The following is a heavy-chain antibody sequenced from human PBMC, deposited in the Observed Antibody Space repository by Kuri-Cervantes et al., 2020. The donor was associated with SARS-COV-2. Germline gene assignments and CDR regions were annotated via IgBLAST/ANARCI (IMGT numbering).Heavy chain of an antibody. Sequence: SETLSLTCAISGDTVSSNSASWNWIRQSPSRGLEWLGRTLFKSKWSFDYAVSMRSRITISPATSRNQFSLQLKSVTPDDTAVYYCSRDLLAGRREFDYWGQGNLVTVSS. J-gene: IGHJ4*02. V-gene: IGHV6-1*01. CDR3: SRDLLAGRREFDY. CDR1: GDTVSSNSAS. CDR2: TLFKSKWSF. D-gene: IGHD1-26*01.